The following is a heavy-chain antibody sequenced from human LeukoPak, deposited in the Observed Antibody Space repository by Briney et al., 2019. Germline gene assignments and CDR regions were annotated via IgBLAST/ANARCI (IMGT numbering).Heavy chain of an antibody. CDR1: GFAFSGYW. D-gene: IGHD3-16*01. Sequence: PGGSLRLSCAASGFAFSGYWMSWVRQAPGKGLEWVANINEDGTKKHYLDSVEGRFTISRDNAKNSLYLQMSNLRAEDTAVYFCARGGGLDVWGQGATVTVSS. V-gene: IGHV3-7*03. CDR3: ARGGGLDV. J-gene: IGHJ6*02. CDR2: INEDGTKK.